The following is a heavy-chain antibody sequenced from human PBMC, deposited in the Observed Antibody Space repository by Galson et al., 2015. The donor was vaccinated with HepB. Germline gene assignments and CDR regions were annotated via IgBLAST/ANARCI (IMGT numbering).Heavy chain of an antibody. CDR1: GYTFTSCY. D-gene: IGHD2/OR15-2a*01. V-gene: IGHV1-46*01. CDR2: INPSGGST. J-gene: IGHJ6*02. CDR3: ARGLSIAGMDV. Sequence: SVTVSCKASGYTFTSCYMHWRRQAPGQGLEWMGIINPSGGSTSYAQKFQGRVTMTRDTSTSTVYMELSSLRSEDTAVYYCARGLSIAGMDVWGQGTTVTVSS.